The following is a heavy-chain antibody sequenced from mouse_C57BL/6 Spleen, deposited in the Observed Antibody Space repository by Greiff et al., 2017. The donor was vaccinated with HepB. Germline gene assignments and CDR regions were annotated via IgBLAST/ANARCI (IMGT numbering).Heavy chain of an antibody. CDR1: GYSITSGYY. J-gene: IGHJ1*03. CDR3: ARDPYYDYDYWYFDV. Sequence: EVQRVESGPGLVKPSQSLSLTCSVTGYSITSGYYWNWIRQFPGNKLEWMGYISYDGSNNYNPSLKNRISITRDTSKNQFFLKLNSVTTEDTATYYCARDPYYDYDYWYFDVWGTGTTVTVSS. D-gene: IGHD2-4*01. CDR2: ISYDGSN. V-gene: IGHV3-6*01.